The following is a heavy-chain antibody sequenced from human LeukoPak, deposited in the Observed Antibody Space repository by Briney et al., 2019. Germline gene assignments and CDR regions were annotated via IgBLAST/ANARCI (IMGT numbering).Heavy chain of an antibody. CDR3: ARDEFFGSRSSGDDVFDV. Sequence: GASVKVSCKTSGYNFIAYGVAWVRQAPGQGLQWVGRISGYNGNTHYAQNFQGRVTMTRDTATNTAYLELRSLRFDDTAFYFCARDEFFGSRSSGDDVFDVWGQGTLVTVSS. J-gene: IGHJ3*01. D-gene: IGHD3-10*01. V-gene: IGHV1-18*01. CDR2: ISGYNGNT. CDR1: GYNFIAYG.